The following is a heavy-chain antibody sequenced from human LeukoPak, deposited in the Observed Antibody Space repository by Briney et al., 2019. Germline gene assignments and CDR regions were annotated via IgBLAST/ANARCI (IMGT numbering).Heavy chain of an antibody. CDR2: IRYDGSDT. CDR1: GFTFSTSG. J-gene: IGHJ4*02. V-gene: IGHV3-30*02. Sequence: PGGSLRLSCATSGFTFSTSGMHWVRQAPGKGLEWVAFIRYDGSDTYYADSVKGRFIISRDNSKNTLYLQMNSLRVEDTAVYYCAKDSSIAAAGRLGFDYWGQGTLGTVSS. D-gene: IGHD6-13*01. CDR3: AKDSSIAAAGRLGFDY.